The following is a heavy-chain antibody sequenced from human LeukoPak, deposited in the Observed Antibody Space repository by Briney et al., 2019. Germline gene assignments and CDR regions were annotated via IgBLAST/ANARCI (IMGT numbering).Heavy chain of an antibody. D-gene: IGHD5-24*01. J-gene: IGHJ4*02. CDR3: ARLGWLQSIDY. Sequence: PSQTLSLTCTVSGGSISSGDYYWSWIRQPPGKGLEWIGYIYYSGSTNYNPTLKSRVTISVDTSKNQFSLKLSSVTAADTAVYYCARLGWLQSIDYWGQGTLVTVSS. CDR1: GGSISSGDYY. V-gene: IGHV4-30-4*08. CDR2: IYYSGST.